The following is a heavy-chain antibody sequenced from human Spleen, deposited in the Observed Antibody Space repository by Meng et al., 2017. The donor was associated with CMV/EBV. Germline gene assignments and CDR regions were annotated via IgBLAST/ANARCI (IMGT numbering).Heavy chain of an antibody. D-gene: IGHD2-15*01. CDR3: ARSPFTGIVVVVAAADY. CDR1: GYTFTSYY. V-gene: IGHV1-46*01. J-gene: IGHJ4*02. Sequence: ASVKVSCKASGYTFTSYYMHWVRQAPGQGLEWMGIINPSGGSTSCAQKFQGRVTMTRDTSTSTAYMELSSLRSEDTAVYYCARSPFTGIVVVVAAADYWGQGTLVTVSS. CDR2: INPSGGST.